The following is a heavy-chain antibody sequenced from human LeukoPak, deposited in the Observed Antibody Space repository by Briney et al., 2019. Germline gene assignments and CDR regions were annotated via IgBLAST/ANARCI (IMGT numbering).Heavy chain of an antibody. V-gene: IGHV4-38-2*02. CDR1: GYSISSGYY. Sequence: SETLSLTCTVSGYSISSGYYWGWIRQPPGKGLEWIGSIYHSGSTYYNPSLKSRVTISVDTSKDQFSLKLSSVTAADTAVYYCARELRYYFDYWGQGTLVTVSS. J-gene: IGHJ4*02. CDR2: IYHSGST. CDR3: ARELRYYFDY.